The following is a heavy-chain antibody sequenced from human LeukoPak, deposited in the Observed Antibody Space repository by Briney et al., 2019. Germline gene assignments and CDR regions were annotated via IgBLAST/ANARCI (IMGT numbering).Heavy chain of an antibody. Sequence: PGGSLRLSCVASGFTFTNYWMNWVRQTPGKGLEWVANIKPDGSEKYYVDSVKGRFTISRDNAKNSLYLQMNSLRAEDTAIYYCAKDYCSSTSCPQKDWGQGTLVTVSS. D-gene: IGHD2-2*01. CDR1: GFTFTNYW. V-gene: IGHV3-7*03. CDR2: IKPDGSEK. J-gene: IGHJ4*02. CDR3: AKDYCSSTSCPQKD.